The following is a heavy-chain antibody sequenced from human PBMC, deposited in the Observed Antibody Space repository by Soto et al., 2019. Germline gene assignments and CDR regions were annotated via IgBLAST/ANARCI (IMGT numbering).Heavy chain of an antibody. V-gene: IGHV4-30-2*01. CDR3: ARGEGVALGY. D-gene: IGHD3-3*01. Sequence: SETPSITCAVSDGSISSGGYSWSWIRQPPGKGLEWIGYIYHSGSTYYNPSLKSRVTILVDRSKNQFSLKLSSVTAADTAVFYCARGEGVALGYWGQGTLVTVSS. CDR2: IYHSGST. CDR1: DGSISSGGYS. J-gene: IGHJ4*02.